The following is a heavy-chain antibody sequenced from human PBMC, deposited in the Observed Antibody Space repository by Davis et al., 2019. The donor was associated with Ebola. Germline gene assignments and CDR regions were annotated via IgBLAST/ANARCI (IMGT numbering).Heavy chain of an antibody. CDR3: AREAGNYGDYSNWYFDL. D-gene: IGHD4-17*01. J-gene: IGHJ2*01. CDR2: MNPNSGNT. Sequence: ASVKVSCKASGYTFTSYDIHWVRQATGQGLEWMGWMNPNSGNTGYAQKFQGRVTITRNTSISTAYMELSSLRSEDTAVYYCAREAGNYGDYSNWYFDLWGRGTLVTVSS. V-gene: IGHV1-8*03. CDR1: GYTFTSYD.